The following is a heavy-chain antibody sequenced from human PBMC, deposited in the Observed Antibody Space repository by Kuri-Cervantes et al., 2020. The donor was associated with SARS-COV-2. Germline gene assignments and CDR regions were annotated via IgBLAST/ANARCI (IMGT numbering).Heavy chain of an antibody. D-gene: IGHD4-17*01. CDR1: GFSVSSNF. V-gene: IGHV3-66*03. J-gene: IGHJ2*01. CDR3: ARDFYGDYVWYFDL. Sequence: GESLKISCAATGFSVSSNFMSWVRQAPGKGLEWVSIIYSSGTTYYADSVKGRFTISRDNSKNTLYLQMNSLRAEDTAVYYCARDFYGDYVWYFDLWGRGTLVTVSS. CDR2: IYSSGTT.